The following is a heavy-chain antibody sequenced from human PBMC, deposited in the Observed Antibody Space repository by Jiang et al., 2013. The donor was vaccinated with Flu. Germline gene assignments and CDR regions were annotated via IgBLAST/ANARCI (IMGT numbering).Heavy chain of an antibody. D-gene: IGHD3-16*01. CDR2: IYPGDSDT. CDR1: GYSFTSYW. Sequence: SGYSFTSYWIGWVRQMPGKGLEWMGIIYPGDSDTRYSPSFQGQVTISADKSISTAYLQWSSLKASDTAMYYCARPGGDHIYYFDYWGQGTLVTVSS. V-gene: IGHV5-51*01. J-gene: IGHJ4*02. CDR3: ARPGGDHIYYFDY.